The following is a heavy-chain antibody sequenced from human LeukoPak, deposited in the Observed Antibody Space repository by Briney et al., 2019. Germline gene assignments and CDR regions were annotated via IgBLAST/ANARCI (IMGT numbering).Heavy chain of an antibody. D-gene: IGHD6-19*01. J-gene: IGHJ4*02. CDR2: TYYRSKWYN. V-gene: IGHV6-1*01. CDR1: GDSVSSNSAA. Sequence: KHSPTLSLTCAISGDSVSSNSAAWNWLRQSPSRGLEWLGRTYYRSKWYNDYAVSVKSRITINPDTSKNQFSLQLNSVTPEDTAVYYCAREGRAVAGNHFDYWGQGTLVTVSS. CDR3: AREGRAVAGNHFDY.